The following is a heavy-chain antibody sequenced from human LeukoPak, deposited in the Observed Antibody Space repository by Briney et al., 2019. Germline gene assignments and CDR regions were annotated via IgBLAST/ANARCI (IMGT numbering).Heavy chain of an antibody. V-gene: IGHV1-18*01. J-gene: IGHJ4*02. CDR3: ARGSGSLLGDY. Sequence: ASVKVSCKASGYTFTNYGISWVRQAPGQGLEWMGWINTYNGNTNYAQKLQGRVAMTTDTSTSTVYMELSSLRSEDTAMYFCARGSGSLLGDYWGQGTLVTVSS. D-gene: IGHD3-10*01. CDR2: INTYNGNT. CDR1: GYTFTNYG.